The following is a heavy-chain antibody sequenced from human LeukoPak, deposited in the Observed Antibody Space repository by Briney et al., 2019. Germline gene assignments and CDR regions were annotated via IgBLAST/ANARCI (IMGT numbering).Heavy chain of an antibody. V-gene: IGHV1-2*02. CDR3: ASYCGADCAPGGY. CDR2: INPKSGDT. CDR1: GYTFTDHY. J-gene: IGHJ4*02. Sequence: GASVKVSCKAFGYTFTDHYVHWVRQAPGQGLEWMGWINPKSGDTKYVQKFQGRLTMTSDTPLRTAYRELTSLRSDDTAVFYCASYCGADCAPGGYWGQGTLVTVSS. D-gene: IGHD2-21*01.